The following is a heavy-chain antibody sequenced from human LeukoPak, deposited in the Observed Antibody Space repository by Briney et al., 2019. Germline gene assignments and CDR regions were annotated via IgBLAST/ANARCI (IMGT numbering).Heavy chain of an antibody. V-gene: IGHV1-69*04. CDR2: IIPIFGIA. CDR3: ARDGWSGSKYYFDY. D-gene: IGHD3-3*01. J-gene: IGHJ4*02. Sequence: ASVKVSCKASGGTFSSYAISWVRQAPGQGLEWTGRIIPIFGIANYAQKFQGRVTITADKSTSTAYMELSSLRSEDTAVYYCARDGWSGSKYYFDYWGQGTLVTVSS. CDR1: GGTFSSYA.